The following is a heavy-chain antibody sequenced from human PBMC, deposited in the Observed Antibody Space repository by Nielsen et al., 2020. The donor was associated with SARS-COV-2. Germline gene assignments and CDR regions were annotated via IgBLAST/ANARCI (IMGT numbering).Heavy chain of an antibody. CDR1: GYTFTSYY. CDR2: INPSGGST. J-gene: IGHJ5*02. CDR3: ARVRTTGTTLSWFDP. V-gene: IGHV1-46*01. Sequence: ASVKVSCKASGYTFTSYYMHWVRQAPGQGLEWMGIINPSGGSTSYAQKFQGRVTMTRDTSTSTVYMELSSLRSEDTAVYYCARVRTTGTTLSWFDPWGQGTPVTVSS. D-gene: IGHD1-1*01.